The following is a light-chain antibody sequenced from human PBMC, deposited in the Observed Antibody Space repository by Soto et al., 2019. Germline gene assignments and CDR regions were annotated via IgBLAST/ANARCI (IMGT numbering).Light chain of an antibody. CDR2: DAS. CDR3: QQDDSFPLT. Sequence: DIQMTQSPSSVFASVGDRVIITCRASQDISSWLAWYQQKPGTAPKLLIYDASRLQSGVPSRFSGSASGTDFTLTISNLQPEDFATYYCQQDDSFPLTFGEGTKVEIK. V-gene: IGKV1D-12*01. CDR1: QDISSW. J-gene: IGKJ4*01.